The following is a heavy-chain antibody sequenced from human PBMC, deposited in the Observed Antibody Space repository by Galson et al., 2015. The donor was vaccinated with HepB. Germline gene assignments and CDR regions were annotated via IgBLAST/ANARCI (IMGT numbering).Heavy chain of an antibody. V-gene: IGHV3-11*06. CDR3: ARLVWGLHGYSYGGPADY. CDR1: GFLFSDYY. CDR2: ISTGSDYT. Sequence: SLRLSCAASGFLFSDYYMSWIRQAPGKGLEWVSFISTGSDYTNYADSVKGRFTISRDNAGNSLYLQLNTLRAEDTAVYYCARLVWGLHGYSYGGPADYWGQGALVTVSS. J-gene: IGHJ4*02. D-gene: IGHD3-16*01.